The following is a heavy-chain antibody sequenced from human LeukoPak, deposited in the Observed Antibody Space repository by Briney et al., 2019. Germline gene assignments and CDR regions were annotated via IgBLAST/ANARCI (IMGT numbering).Heavy chain of an antibody. V-gene: IGHV6-1*01. Sequence: SQTLSLTCAISGDSVSSNSAAWNWIRQSPSRGLEWLGRTYYRSKWYYDYVVSLKSRITIIPDTSKNQFSLQLSSVTPEDTAVCYCAGGTYSGYDSWGQGTLVTVSS. CDR1: GDSVSSNSAA. CDR3: AGGTYSGYDS. CDR2: TYYRSKWYY. D-gene: IGHD5-12*01. J-gene: IGHJ5*02.